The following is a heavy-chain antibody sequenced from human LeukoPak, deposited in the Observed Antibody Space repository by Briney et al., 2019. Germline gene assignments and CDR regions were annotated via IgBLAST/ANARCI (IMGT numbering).Heavy chain of an antibody. Sequence: GASVTVSYKASGGTFTNYAISWVRQAPGQGLEWMGGIIPIFGTANYAQKFQGRVTITADESTSTAYMELSSLRSEDTAIYYCARDESNILTGASYYYYGMDVWGQGTTVTVSS. CDR1: GGTFTNYA. V-gene: IGHV1-69*13. CDR3: ARDESNILTGASYYYYGMDV. J-gene: IGHJ6*02. CDR2: IIPIFGTA. D-gene: IGHD3-9*01.